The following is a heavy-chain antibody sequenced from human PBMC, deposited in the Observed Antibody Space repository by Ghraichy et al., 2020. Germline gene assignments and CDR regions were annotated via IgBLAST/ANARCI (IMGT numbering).Heavy chain of an antibody. J-gene: IGHJ3*02. Sequence: AAVKVSCKVSGYTLTELSMHWVRQAPGKGLEWMGGFDPEDGETIYAQKFQGRVTMTEDTSTDTAYMELSSLRSEDTAVYYCATFKIAAYGTADAFDIWGQGTMVTVSS. D-gene: IGHD6-13*01. V-gene: IGHV1-24*01. CDR2: FDPEDGET. CDR3: ATFKIAAYGTADAFDI. CDR1: GYTLTELS.